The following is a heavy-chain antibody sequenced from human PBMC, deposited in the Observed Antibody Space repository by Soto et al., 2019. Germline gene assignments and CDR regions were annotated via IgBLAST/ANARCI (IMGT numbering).Heavy chain of an antibody. CDR2: ISWNSGSI. V-gene: IGHV3-9*01. J-gene: IGHJ4*02. CDR1: GFTFDDYA. D-gene: IGHD3-10*01. Sequence: PGGSLRLSCAASGFTFDDYAMHWVRQAPGKGLEWVSGISWNSGSIGYADSVKGRFTISRDNAKNSLYLQMNSLRAEDTALYYCAKVHRGVIVYWGQGTLVTVSS. CDR3: AKVHRGVIVY.